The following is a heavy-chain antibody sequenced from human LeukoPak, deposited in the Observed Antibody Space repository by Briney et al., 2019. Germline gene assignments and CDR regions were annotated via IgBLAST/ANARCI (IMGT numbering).Heavy chain of an antibody. J-gene: IGHJ4*02. D-gene: IGHD6-13*01. CDR1: GFTFSSYA. CDR3: ARANSSSWCFDY. Sequence: GRSLRLSCAASGFTFSSYAMHWVRQAPGKGLEWVAVISCDGSNKYYADSVKGRFTISRDNSKNTLYLQMNSLRAEDTAVYYCARANSSSWCFDYWGQGTLVTVSS. CDR2: ISCDGSNK. V-gene: IGHV3-30*04.